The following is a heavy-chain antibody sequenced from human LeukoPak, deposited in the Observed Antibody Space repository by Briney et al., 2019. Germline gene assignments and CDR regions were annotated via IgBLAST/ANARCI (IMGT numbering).Heavy chain of an antibody. Sequence: GGSLRLSCAASGFAFSRNDMSWVRQAPGKGLEWVSSIGGSGTRTYYADSVKGRFTISRDTSKNTLYLQMNSLRAEDAAVYYCAKYRGFGDSYDSWGQGTLVTVSS. CDR3: AKYRGFGDSYDS. CDR2: IGGSGTRT. CDR1: GFAFSRND. V-gene: IGHV3-23*01. D-gene: IGHD3-10*01. J-gene: IGHJ4*02.